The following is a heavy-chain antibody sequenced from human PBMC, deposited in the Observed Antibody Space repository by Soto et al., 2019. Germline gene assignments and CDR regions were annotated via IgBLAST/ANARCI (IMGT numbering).Heavy chain of an antibody. CDR3: ARRDTSGFLRYFDN. Sequence: QVQLVQSGAEVKKPGSSVKVSCKSSGGTFSSFINYPINWVRQAHGQGLEWMGGIVPNVGTVNYAQKFRGKVTITADKSTGTAYMELSSLRSEDTALYYCARRDTSGFLRYFDNWGQGTQVTVSS. CDR1: GGTFSSFINYP. D-gene: IGHD3-3*01. V-gene: IGHV1-69*06. J-gene: IGHJ4*02. CDR2: IVPNVGTV.